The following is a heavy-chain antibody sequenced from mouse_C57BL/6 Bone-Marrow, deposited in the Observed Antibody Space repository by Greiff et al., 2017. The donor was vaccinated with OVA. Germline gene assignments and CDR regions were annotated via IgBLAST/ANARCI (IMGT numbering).Heavy chain of an antibody. CDR3: ARNYYDY. CDR2: INPSTGGT. Sequence: VQLKESGPELVKPGASVKISCKASGYSFTGYYMNWVKQSPEKSLEWIGEINPSTGGTTYNQKFKAKATLTADKSSSTAYMQLSSLTSEDSAVYYCARNYYDYWGQGTTLTVSS. CDR1: GYSFTGYY. J-gene: IGHJ2*01. V-gene: IGHV1-42*01.